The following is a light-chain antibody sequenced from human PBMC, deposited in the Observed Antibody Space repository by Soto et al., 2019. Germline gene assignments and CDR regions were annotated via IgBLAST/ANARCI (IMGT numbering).Light chain of an antibody. CDR2: RAS. J-gene: IGKJ2*01. CDR1: QSVSAS. Sequence: EIALTQSPATLSVSPGERVTLSCRASQSVSASLAWYQQKPGQAPRLLIYRASIRATGIAARFSGSGSGTEFTLTISCLQSEDFAVYYCQQYENWPPRYTFGQGTKLEIK. V-gene: IGKV3-15*01. CDR3: QQYENWPPRYT.